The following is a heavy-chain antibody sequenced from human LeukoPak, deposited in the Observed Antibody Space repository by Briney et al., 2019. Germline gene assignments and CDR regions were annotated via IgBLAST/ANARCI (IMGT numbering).Heavy chain of an antibody. D-gene: IGHD2-2*01. Sequence: GGSLRLSCVASGFTFSSYAMSWVRQAPGKGLEWVSAISGTGETTHYAESVKGRFIISRDNSKNTVHLQMNSLTAGDTGVYYCAKDTVPAAMYYYYYMDVWGKGTTVTVSS. V-gene: IGHV3-23*01. CDR2: ISGTGETT. J-gene: IGHJ6*03. CDR3: AKDTVPAAMYYYYYMDV. CDR1: GFTFSSYA.